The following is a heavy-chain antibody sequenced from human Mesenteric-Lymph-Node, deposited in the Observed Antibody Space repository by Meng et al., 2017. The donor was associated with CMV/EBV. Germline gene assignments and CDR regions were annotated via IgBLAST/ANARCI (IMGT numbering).Heavy chain of an antibody. V-gene: IGHV3-48*04. CDR1: GFTLSSYS. J-gene: IGHJ6*02. CDR3: ARDLRCSSTSCYFHYYYGMDV. CDR2: ISSSSSTI. Sequence: GESLKISCAASGFTLSSYSMNWVRQAPGKGLEWVSYISSSSSTIYYADSVKGRFTISRDNAKNSLYLQMNSLRAEDTAVYYCARDLRCSSTSCYFHYYYGMDVWGQGTTVTVSS. D-gene: IGHD2-2*01.